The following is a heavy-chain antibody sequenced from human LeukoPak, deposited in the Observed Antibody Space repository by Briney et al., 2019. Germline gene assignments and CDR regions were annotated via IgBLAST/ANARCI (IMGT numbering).Heavy chain of an antibody. CDR1: GFTFSSYA. V-gene: IGHV3-23*01. D-gene: IGHD4-17*01. CDR2: ISGSGGST. Sequence: GASLRLSCAASGFTFSSYAMSWVRQAPGKGLEWVSAISGSGGSTYYADSVKGRFTISRDNSKNTLYLQMSSLRAEDTAVYYCAKLHSVTPHYWGQGTLVTVSS. J-gene: IGHJ4*02. CDR3: AKLHSVTPHY.